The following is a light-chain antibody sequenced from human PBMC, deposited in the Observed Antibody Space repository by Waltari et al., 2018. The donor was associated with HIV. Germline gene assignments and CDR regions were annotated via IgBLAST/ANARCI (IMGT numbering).Light chain of an antibody. J-gene: IGKJ3*01. V-gene: IGKV4-1*01. CDR2: WAS. CDR1: QSVLYSSNNKNY. CDR3: QQYYSLPLT. Sequence: DIVMTQSPDSLAVSLGERDTINCKSSQSVLYSSNNKNYLAWYQQKPGHPPKLLIYWASTREFGVPDRFSGSGSGTDFTLTISSLQAEDVAVYYCQQYYSLPLTFGPGTKVDIK.